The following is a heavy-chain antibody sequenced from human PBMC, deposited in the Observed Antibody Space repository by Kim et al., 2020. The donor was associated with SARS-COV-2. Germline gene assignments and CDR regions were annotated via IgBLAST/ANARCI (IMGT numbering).Heavy chain of an antibody. J-gene: IGHJ6*02. CDR3: ASGSYYYDSSGYYWGGMDV. Sequence: GGSLRLSCAASGFTFSSYAMHWVRQAPGKGLEWVAVISYDGSNKYYADSVKGRFTISRDNSKNTLYLQMNSLRAEDTAVYYCASGSYYYDSSGYYWGGMDVWGQGTTVTVSS. V-gene: IGHV3-30-3*01. CDR2: ISYDGSNK. D-gene: IGHD3-22*01. CDR1: GFTFSSYA.